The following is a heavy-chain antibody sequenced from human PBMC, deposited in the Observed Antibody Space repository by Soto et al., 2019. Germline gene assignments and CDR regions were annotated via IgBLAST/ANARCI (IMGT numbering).Heavy chain of an antibody. J-gene: IGHJ4*02. Sequence: SETLSLTCTVSGGSISSYYWSWIRQPPGKGLEWIGYIYYSGSTNYNPSLKSRVTISVDTSKNQFSLKLSSVTAADTAVYYCARSTYYYDSSGYTELDYWGQGTLVTVSS. D-gene: IGHD3-22*01. V-gene: IGHV4-59*08. CDR1: GGSISSYY. CDR2: IYYSGST. CDR3: ARSTYYYDSSGYTELDY.